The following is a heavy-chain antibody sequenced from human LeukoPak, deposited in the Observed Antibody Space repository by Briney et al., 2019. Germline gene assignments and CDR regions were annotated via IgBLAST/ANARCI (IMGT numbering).Heavy chain of an antibody. CDR1: GFTFSSYG. CDR2: IWYDGSNK. J-gene: IGHJ4*02. D-gene: IGHD6-6*01. V-gene: IGHV3-33*06. Sequence: PGGSLRLSCAASGFTFSSYGMHWVRQAPGKGLEWVAVIWYDGSNKYYADSVKGRFTISRDNSKNTLYLQMNSLRAEDTAVYYCAKDSSIAARSGLDYWGQGTLVTVSS. CDR3: AKDSSIAARSGLDY.